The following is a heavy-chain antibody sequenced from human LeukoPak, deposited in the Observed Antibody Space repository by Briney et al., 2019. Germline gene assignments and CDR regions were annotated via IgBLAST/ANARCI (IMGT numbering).Heavy chain of an antibody. D-gene: IGHD1-26*01. J-gene: IGHJ4*02. CDR2: IWYDGSNK. CDR3: ARGSGSPFY. CDR1: GFTSSSYG. V-gene: IGHV3-33*01. Sequence: GRSLRLSCAASGFTSSSYGMHWVRQAPGKGLEWVAVIWYDGSNKYYADSVKGRSTISRDNSKNTLYLQMNSLRAEDTAVYYCARGSGSPFYWGQGTLVTVSS.